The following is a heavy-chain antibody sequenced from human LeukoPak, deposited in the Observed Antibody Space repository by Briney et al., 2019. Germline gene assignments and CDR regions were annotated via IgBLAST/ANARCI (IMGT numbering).Heavy chain of an antibody. J-gene: IGHJ4*02. CDR3: ARELFMTDVVDY. V-gene: IGHV3-48*01. CDR2: ISRSSSTI. CDR1: GFAFSSYG. D-gene: IGHD2/OR15-2a*01. Sequence: GGSLRLSCAASGFAFSSYGISWVRQAPGKGLEWVSYISRSSSTIHYADSVKGRFTISRDNSKESLYLHMRSLRAEDTAVYYCARELFMTDVVDYWGQGTLVTVSS.